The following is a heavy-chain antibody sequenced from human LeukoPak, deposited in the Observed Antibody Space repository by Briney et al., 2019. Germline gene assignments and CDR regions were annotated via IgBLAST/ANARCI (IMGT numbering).Heavy chain of an antibody. Sequence: AGGSLRLSCAASGFTFSSYAMSWVRQAPGKGLEWVSAISGSGGSTYYADSVKGRFTISRDNSKNTLYLQMNSLRAEDTAVYYCAKDFRYSSSWYYYYYYMDVWGKGTTVTISS. J-gene: IGHJ6*03. D-gene: IGHD6-13*01. CDR3: AKDFRYSSSWYYYYYYMDV. V-gene: IGHV3-23*01. CDR2: ISGSGGST. CDR1: GFTFSSYA.